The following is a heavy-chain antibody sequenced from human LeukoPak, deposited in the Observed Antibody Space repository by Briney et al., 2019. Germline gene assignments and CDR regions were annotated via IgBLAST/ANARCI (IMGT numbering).Heavy chain of an antibody. CDR1: GGSISSYY. D-gene: IGHD4-17*01. V-gene: IGHV4-59*07. CDR2: IYYRGST. J-gene: IGHJ5*02. CDR3: ASLVAGYGDYQGVLNWFDP. Sequence: SDPLSLTCTVSGGSISSYYWSWIRQPPGKGLEWSVYIYYRGSTNYNPSLKSRVQISVDPSKNQFYLKLSSVTAADTAVYYCASLVAGYGDYQGVLNWFDPWGQGTLVTVST.